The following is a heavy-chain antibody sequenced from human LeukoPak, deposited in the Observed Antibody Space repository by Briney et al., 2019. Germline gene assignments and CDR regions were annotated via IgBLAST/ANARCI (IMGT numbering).Heavy chain of an antibody. J-gene: IGHJ4*02. CDR3: ARVIAAAGTCFDY. D-gene: IGHD6-13*01. Sequence: GSLRLSCAASGFTFSSYWMSWVRQAPGKGLEWVANIKQDGSEKYYVDSVKGRFTISRDNAKNSLYLQMNSLRAEDTAVYYCARVIAAAGTCFDYWGQGTLVTVSS. CDR2: IKQDGSEK. CDR1: GFTFSSYW. V-gene: IGHV3-7*04.